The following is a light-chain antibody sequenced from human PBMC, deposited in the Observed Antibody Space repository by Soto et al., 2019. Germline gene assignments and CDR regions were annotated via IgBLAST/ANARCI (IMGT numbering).Light chain of an antibody. J-gene: IGLJ3*02. Sequence: QSALTQPASVSGSPGQSITISCTGTSGDVAIYDLVSWYQQYPGKAPQLIIYEVTKRPSGVSNRFSGSKSGNTASLTISGLQAEDEGDYYCSSYAGTVTLVFGGGTQLTVL. CDR2: EVT. CDR3: SSYAGTVTLV. V-gene: IGLV2-23*02. CDR1: SGDVAIYDL.